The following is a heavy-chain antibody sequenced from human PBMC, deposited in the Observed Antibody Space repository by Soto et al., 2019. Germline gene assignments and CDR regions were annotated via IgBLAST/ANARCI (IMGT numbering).Heavy chain of an antibody. CDR1: GGTFKTYT. V-gene: IGHV1-69*06. CDR3: ATWRTYSGSYCFDY. Sequence: QVQLVQSGAELKKPGSSVNVSCAASGGTFKTYTINWVRQAPGQGLEWIGQIIPMYDSANYAQRFQGRGTISADKSTNIAYMELSGLRSEDTALYYCATWRTYSGSYCFDYWGQGTLVSVSS. J-gene: IGHJ4*02. CDR2: IIPMYDSA. D-gene: IGHD1-26*01.